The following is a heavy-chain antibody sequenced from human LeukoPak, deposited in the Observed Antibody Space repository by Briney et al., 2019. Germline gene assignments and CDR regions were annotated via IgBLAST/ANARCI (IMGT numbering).Heavy chain of an antibody. J-gene: IGHJ4*02. CDR1: GFTFSSYA. Sequence: GGSLRLSCAASGFTFSSYAMNWVRQAPGKGLEWVSGISGSGGSTYYADSVKGRFTISRDNSKNTLYLQMNSLRAEDTAVYYCARASPAAAGNLAFDYWGQGTLVTVSS. CDR3: ARASPAAAGNLAFDY. V-gene: IGHV3-23*01. CDR2: ISGSGGST. D-gene: IGHD6-13*01.